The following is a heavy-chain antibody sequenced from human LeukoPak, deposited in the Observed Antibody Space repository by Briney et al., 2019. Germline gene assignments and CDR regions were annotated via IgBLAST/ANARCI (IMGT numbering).Heavy chain of an antibody. V-gene: IGHV4-34*01. CDR1: GGSFSGYY. Sequence: TTSETLSLTCAVYGGSFSGYYWSWIRQPPGKGLEWIGEINHSGSTNYNPSLKSRVTISVDTSKNQFSLKLSSVTAADTAVYYCASQDYGDYWGQGTLVTVSS. CDR3: ASQDYGDY. J-gene: IGHJ4*02. CDR2: INHSGST.